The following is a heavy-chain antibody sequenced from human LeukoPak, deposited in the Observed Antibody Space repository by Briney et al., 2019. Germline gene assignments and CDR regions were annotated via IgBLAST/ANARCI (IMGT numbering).Heavy chain of an antibody. CDR1: GFPFSTYA. CDR3: ARRDVFDI. Sequence: GGSLRLSCAASGFPFSTYAMTWVRQAPGKGLEWVSGISGSGGSTYYADSVKGRFTISRDNAKNTLYLQMNSLRAEDTAVYYCARRDVFDIWGQGTMVTVSS. J-gene: IGHJ3*02. CDR2: ISGSGGST. V-gene: IGHV3-23*01.